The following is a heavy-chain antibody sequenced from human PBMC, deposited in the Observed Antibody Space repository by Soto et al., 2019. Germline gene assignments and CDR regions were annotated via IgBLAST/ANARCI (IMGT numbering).Heavy chain of an antibody. Sequence: ASVKVSCKVSGYTLTELSMHWVRQAPGKGLEWMGGFDPEDGETIYAQKFQGRVTMTEDTSTETAYMELSSLRSEDTAVYYCATGGDYYDSSGYYFSGSLWGQGTLVTVSS. CDR3: ATGGDYYDSSGYYFSGSL. CDR1: GYTLTELS. D-gene: IGHD3-22*01. CDR2: FDPEDGET. J-gene: IGHJ4*02. V-gene: IGHV1-24*01.